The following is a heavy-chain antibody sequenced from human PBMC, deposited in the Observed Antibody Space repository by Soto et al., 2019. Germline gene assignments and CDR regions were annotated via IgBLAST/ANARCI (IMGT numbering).Heavy chain of an antibody. CDR2: ISAYNGNT. Sequence: QVQLVQSGAEVKKPGASVKVSCKASGYTFTSYGISWVRQAPGQGLEWMGWISAYNGNTNYAQQLQGSVTMTTHTSTSTAYMELSSLRSDDTAVYYCERMSFSSSYFDYWGQGTLVTVSS. V-gene: IGHV1-18*01. D-gene: IGHD6-6*01. J-gene: IGHJ4*02. CDR1: GYTFTSYG. CDR3: ERMSFSSSYFDY.